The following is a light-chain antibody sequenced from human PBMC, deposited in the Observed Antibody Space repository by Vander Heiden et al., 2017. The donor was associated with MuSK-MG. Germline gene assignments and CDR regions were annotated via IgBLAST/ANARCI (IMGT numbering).Light chain of an antibody. CDR3: RQDYNYPLT. Sequence: AIQMTQSPSSLSASVGDRVTITCRASQGIRNDLGWYQQKPGKAPKLLIYAASSLQSGVPSRFSGSGSGTDFTLTISSRQPEDFATYYCRQDYNYPLTFGQGTKVEIK. V-gene: IGKV1-6*01. CDR2: AAS. CDR1: QGIRND. J-gene: IGKJ1*01.